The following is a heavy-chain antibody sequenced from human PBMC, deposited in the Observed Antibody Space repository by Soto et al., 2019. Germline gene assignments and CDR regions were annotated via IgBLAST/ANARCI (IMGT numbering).Heavy chain of an antibody. V-gene: IGHV1-69*06. CDR1: GGTFSSYA. CDR3: ARDPPSEWELLGYYYGMDV. J-gene: IGHJ6*02. CDR2: IIPIFGTA. Sequence: SVKVSCKASGGTFSSYAISWVRQAPGQGLEWMGGIIPIFGTANYAQKFQGRVTITADKSTSTAYMELSSLRSEDTAVYYCARDPPSEWELLGYYYGMDVWGQGTTVTVSS. D-gene: IGHD1-26*01.